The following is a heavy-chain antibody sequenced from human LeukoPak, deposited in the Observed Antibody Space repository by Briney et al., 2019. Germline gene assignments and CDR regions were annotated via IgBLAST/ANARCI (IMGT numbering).Heavy chain of an antibody. J-gene: IGHJ4*02. Sequence: PGGSLRLSCAASGFTFDDYAMHWVRQAPGKGLEWVSGISWNSGSIGYVDSVKGRFTISRDNAKNSLYLQMNSLRAEDTAVYYCAREPHSSDYWGQGTLVTVSS. D-gene: IGHD6-6*01. CDR3: AREPHSSDY. V-gene: IGHV3-9*01. CDR1: GFTFDDYA. CDR2: ISWNSGSI.